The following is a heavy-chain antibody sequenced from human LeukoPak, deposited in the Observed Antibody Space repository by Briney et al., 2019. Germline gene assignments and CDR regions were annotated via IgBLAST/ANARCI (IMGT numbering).Heavy chain of an antibody. V-gene: IGHV5-51*01. D-gene: IGHD2-21*02. CDR3: ARGYCGGDCYHDAFDI. J-gene: IGHJ3*02. CDR1: GYSFTNYW. CDR2: IYPGDSDT. Sequence: RHGESLKISCKGSGYSFTNYWIGWVRQMPGKGLEWMGIIYPGDSDTRYSPSFQGQVTILADKSISTAYLQWSSLKASDTAMYYCARGYCGGDCYHDAFDIWGQGTMVTVSS.